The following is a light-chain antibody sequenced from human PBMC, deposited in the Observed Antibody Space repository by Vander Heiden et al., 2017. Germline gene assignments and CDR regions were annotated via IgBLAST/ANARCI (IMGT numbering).Light chain of an antibody. J-gene: IGKJ4*01. CDR2: DAS. Sequence: EIVLTQSPASLSLSPGSIATLCWRASQSVGRYFAWYQQRPGQSPRLLIYDASNRASGIPARFSASGSGTDFTLTISGLEPEDSAVYYCQHRTNWLVTFGGGTKVEIK. CDR3: QHRTNWLVT. V-gene: IGKV3-11*01. CDR1: QSVGRY.